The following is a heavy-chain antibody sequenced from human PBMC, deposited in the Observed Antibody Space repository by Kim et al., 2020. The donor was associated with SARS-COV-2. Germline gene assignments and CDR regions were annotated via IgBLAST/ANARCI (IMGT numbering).Heavy chain of an antibody. Sequence: SETLSLTCAVYGGSFSGYYWSWIRQPPGKGLEWIGEINHSGSTNYNPSLKSRVTISVDTSKNQFSLKLSSVTAADTAVYYCARGGIARLRYFDPVGWFDPWGQGTLVTVSS. CDR3: ARGGIARLRYFDPVGWFDP. D-gene: IGHD3-9*01. V-gene: IGHV4-34*01. CDR1: GGSFSGYY. J-gene: IGHJ5*02. CDR2: INHSGST.